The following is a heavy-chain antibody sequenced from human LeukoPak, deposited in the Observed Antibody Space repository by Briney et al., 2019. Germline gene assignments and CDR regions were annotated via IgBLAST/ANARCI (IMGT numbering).Heavy chain of an antibody. D-gene: IGHD6-19*01. J-gene: IGHJ6*03. CDR3: ARDEGAPYSSGWYNYYYYMDV. CDR1: GFTVSRNY. V-gene: IGHV3-11*04. CDR2: ISSSGSTI. Sequence: GGSLRLSCAASGFTVSRNYMSWVRQAPGKGLEWVSYISSSGSTIYYADSVKGRFTISRDNAKNSLYLQMNSLRAEDTAVYYCARDEGAPYSSGWYNYYYYMDVWGKGTTVTVSS.